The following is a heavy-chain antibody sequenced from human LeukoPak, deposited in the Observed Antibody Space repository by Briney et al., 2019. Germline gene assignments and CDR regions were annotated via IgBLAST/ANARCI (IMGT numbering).Heavy chain of an antibody. D-gene: IGHD3-22*01. Sequence: GGSLRLSCAASGFTFSNFNINWVRQAPGKGLEWVSSISSGSSYIYYADSVKGRFTTSRDNAKNSLYLQMNSLRAEDTAVYYCAKDPSYYYDSSGWPPAYYFDYWGQGTLVTVSS. CDR3: AKDPSYYYDSSGWPPAYYFDY. J-gene: IGHJ4*02. V-gene: IGHV3-21*01. CDR1: GFTFSNFN. CDR2: ISSGSSYI.